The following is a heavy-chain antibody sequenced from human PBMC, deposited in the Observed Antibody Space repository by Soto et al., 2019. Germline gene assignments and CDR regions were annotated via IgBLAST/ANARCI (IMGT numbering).Heavy chain of an antibody. D-gene: IGHD5-18*01. Sequence: SLRLSCAASGFTFSSYAMHWVRQAPGKGLEWVAVISYDGSNKYYADSVKGRFTISRDNSKNTLYLQMNSLRAEDTAVYYCASGVDTAMANFDYWGQGTLVTVSS. V-gene: IGHV3-30-3*01. CDR3: ASGVDTAMANFDY. CDR2: ISYDGSNK. J-gene: IGHJ4*02. CDR1: GFTFSSYA.